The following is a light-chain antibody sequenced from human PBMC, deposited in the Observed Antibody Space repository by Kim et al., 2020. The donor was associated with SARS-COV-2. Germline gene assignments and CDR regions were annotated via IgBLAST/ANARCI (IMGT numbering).Light chain of an antibody. CDR3: QQGRN. J-gene: IGKJ2*01. V-gene: IGKV3-15*01. CDR1: QSVSSN. Sequence: PATLSGSPGERAPLTGRDSQSVSSNLAWYQQKPGQAPRLLIYGASTRATGIPARFSGSGSGTEFTLTISSLQSEDFAVYYCQQGRNFGQGTKLEI. CDR2: GAS.